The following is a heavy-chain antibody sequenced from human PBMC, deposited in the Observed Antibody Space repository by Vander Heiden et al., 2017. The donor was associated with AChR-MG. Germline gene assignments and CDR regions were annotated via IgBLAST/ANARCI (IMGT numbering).Heavy chain of an antibody. CDR3: ANVEMATSTAPYYYGMDV. Sequence: QVQLVQSGAEVKKPGSSVKVSCKASGGTYRRYAVRWVRQAPGQGLEWMGRIIPILGIANYAKKFQGRVTITADKSTSTAYRELSSLSSEETAVYYCANVEMATSTAPYYYGMDVWGQVTTVTVSS. CDR2: IIPILGIA. CDR1: GGTYRRYA. J-gene: IGHJ6*02. V-gene: IGHV1-69*04. D-gene: IGHD5-12*01.